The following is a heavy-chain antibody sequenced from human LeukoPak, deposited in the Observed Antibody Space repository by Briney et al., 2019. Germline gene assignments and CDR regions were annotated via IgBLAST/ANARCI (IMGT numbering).Heavy chain of an antibody. CDR3: AKAEGYDILTGLDY. CDR1: GFTFSSYA. CDR2: IGASGGST. Sequence: PGGSLRLSCSTSGFTFSSYAMSWVRQAPGKGLEWVSGIGASGGSTYYADSVKGRFTISRDNSKNTLYLQMNSLRTDDTAVYYCAKAEGYDILTGLDYWGQGTLVTVSS. V-gene: IGHV3-23*01. J-gene: IGHJ4*02. D-gene: IGHD3-9*01.